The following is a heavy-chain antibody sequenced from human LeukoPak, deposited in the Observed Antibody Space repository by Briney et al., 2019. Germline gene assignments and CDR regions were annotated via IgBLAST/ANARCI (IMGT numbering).Heavy chain of an antibody. V-gene: IGHV1-2*06. D-gene: IGHD2-2*01. J-gene: IGHJ4*02. CDR3: ARGYCSSTSCLFDY. CDR2: INPDSGDT. CDR1: GYTFTGYH. Sequence: ASVKVSCKASGYTFTGYHMHWVRRAPGQGLEWMGRINPDSGDTNNAQKFQGRVTMTRDTSISTAYMDLSRLTSDDTAVYYCARGYCSSTSCLFDYWGQGTLVTVSS.